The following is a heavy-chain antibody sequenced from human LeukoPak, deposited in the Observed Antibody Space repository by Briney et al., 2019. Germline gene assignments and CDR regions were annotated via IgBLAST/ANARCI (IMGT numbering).Heavy chain of an antibody. V-gene: IGHV3-23*01. Sequence: GGSLRPSCAASGFTFSSYAMSWVRQAPGKGLEWVSAISGSGGSTYYADSVKGRFTISRDNSKNTLYLQMNSLRAEDTAVYYCAKYYGDPSGAYYGMDVWGQGTTVTVSS. J-gene: IGHJ6*02. CDR2: ISGSGGST. D-gene: IGHD4-17*01. CDR3: AKYYGDPSGAYYGMDV. CDR1: GFTFSSYA.